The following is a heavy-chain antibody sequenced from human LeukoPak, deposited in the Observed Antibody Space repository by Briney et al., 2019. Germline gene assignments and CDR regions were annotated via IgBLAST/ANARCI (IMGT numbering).Heavy chain of an antibody. D-gene: IGHD1-26*01. V-gene: IGHV4-34*01. J-gene: IGHJ3*02. Sequence: PSETLSLTCAVYGGSFSGYYWSWIRQPPGKGLEWIGEINHSGSTNYNPSLKSRVTIPVDTSKNQFSLKLSSVTAADTAVYYCARSWYNGNYHGAFNMWDEGTMVTV. CDR3: ARSWYNGNYHGAFNM. CDR1: GGSFSGYY. CDR2: INHSGST.